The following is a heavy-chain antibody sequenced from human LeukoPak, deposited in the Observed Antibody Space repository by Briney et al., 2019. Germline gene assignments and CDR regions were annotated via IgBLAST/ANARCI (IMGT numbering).Heavy chain of an antibody. D-gene: IGHD3-22*01. Sequence: SETLSLTCTVSGGSISSYYWSWIRQPAGKGLEWIGRIYTSGSTNYNPSLKSRVTMSVDTSKNQFSLKLSSVTAADTAVYYCAREVFPGPPESSGYYYGSGDAFDIWGQGTMVTVSS. J-gene: IGHJ3*02. CDR2: IYTSGST. CDR1: GGSISSYY. CDR3: AREVFPGPPESSGYYYGSGDAFDI. V-gene: IGHV4-4*07.